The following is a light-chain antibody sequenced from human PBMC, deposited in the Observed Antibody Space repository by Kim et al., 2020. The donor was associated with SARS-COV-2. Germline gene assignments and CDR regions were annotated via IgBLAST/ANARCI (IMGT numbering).Light chain of an antibody. Sequence: APVGDRVTITWRASQGIGNFLAWYQEKPGKAPKSLIYSASILQSGVPSKFRGSGSGTDFTLTISSLQPEDFATYYCQHYNGFPFTFGGGTKVDIK. CDR3: QHYNGFPFT. J-gene: IGKJ4*01. CDR2: SAS. V-gene: IGKV1-16*02. CDR1: QGIGNF.